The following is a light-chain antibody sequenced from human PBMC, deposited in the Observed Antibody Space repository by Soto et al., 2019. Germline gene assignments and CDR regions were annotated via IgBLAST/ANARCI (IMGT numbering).Light chain of an antibody. J-gene: IGKJ2*01. Sequence: EIVLTQSPGTLSLSPGERATLSCRASQSVSSRSLAWYQRKPGQAPRLLIYDASTRATGVPARFSGSGSGTDFTLTISSLQSEDFAVYYCQHYNYWPYTFGQGTKVDIK. CDR2: DAS. CDR3: QHYNYWPYT. V-gene: IGKV3-15*01. CDR1: QSVSSRS.